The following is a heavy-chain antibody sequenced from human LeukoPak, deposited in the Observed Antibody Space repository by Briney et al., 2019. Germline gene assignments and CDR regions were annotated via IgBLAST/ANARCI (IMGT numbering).Heavy chain of an antibody. CDR3: ARDLFNPVLRYFDWLPYT. V-gene: IGHV1-18*01. D-gene: IGHD3-9*01. Sequence: ASVTVSCKASGYTFTSYGISWVRQATGQGLELMGWIIAYNGNTNYAQKLQGRVTMTTDTSTSTAYMELRSLRSDDTAVYYCARDLFNPVLRYFDWLPYTWGQGTMVTVSS. CDR1: GYTFTSYG. J-gene: IGHJ3*02. CDR2: IIAYNGNT.